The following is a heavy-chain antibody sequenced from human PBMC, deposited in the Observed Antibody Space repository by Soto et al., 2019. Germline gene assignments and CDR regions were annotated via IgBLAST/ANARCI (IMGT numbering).Heavy chain of an antibody. CDR1: GYTFTGYY. J-gene: IGHJ6*02. CDR3: GGGHDAVVQAGRRENHYYYRMDV. V-gene: IGHV1-2*02. D-gene: IGHD2-2*01. CDR2: INPNSGGT. Sequence: ASVKVSCKASGYTFTGYYMHWVRQAPGQGLEWMGWINPNSGGTNYAQKFQGRVTMTRDTSISTAYMELSRLRSDDTAVYYCGGGHDAVVQAGRRENHYYYRMDVWGQGTTVTVSS.